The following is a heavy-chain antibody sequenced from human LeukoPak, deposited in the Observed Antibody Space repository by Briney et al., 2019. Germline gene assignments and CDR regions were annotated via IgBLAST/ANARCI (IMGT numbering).Heavy chain of an antibody. D-gene: IGHD3-22*01. Sequence: PGGSLRLSCAASGFTFSNYAMSWVRQAPGKGLEWVSSISANGGGTYYADSVKGLFTVSRDNSQNTLYLQMNSLRAEDTAVYYCAKATKSIVVDNYFDYWGQGALVTVSS. CDR1: GFTFSNYA. V-gene: IGHV3-23*01. CDR2: ISANGGGT. CDR3: AKATKSIVVDNYFDY. J-gene: IGHJ4*02.